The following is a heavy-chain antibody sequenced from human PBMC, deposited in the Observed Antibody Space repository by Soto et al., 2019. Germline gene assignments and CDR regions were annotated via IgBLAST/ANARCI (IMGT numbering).Heavy chain of an antibody. CDR1: GFTFSSYA. CDR3: ARRATGCCDDY. J-gene: IGHJ4*02. D-gene: IGHD7-27*01. V-gene: IGHV3-23*01. Sequence: EVQLLESGGGLVQPGGSLRLSCAASGFTFSSYAMRWVRQAPVKGLEWVSAISGSGGSTYYADSVKGRFTISRDNSKNAVYLQMNRLIAEDTAVDYCARRATGCCDDYWGQGTLVTVSS. CDR2: ISGSGGST.